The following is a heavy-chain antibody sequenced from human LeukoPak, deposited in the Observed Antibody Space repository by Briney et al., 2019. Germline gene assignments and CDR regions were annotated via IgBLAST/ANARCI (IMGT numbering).Heavy chain of an antibody. V-gene: IGHV4-61*01. Sequence: PSETLSLTCTVSGGSISSSSYYWSWIRQPPGKGLEWIGYIYYSGSTNYNPSLKSRVTISVDTSKNQFSLKLSSVTAADTAVYYCARGLGYYDILTGYSHHWYFDLWGRGTLVTVSS. CDR1: GGSISSSSYY. J-gene: IGHJ2*01. CDR3: ARGLGYYDILTGYSHHWYFDL. CDR2: IYYSGST. D-gene: IGHD3-9*01.